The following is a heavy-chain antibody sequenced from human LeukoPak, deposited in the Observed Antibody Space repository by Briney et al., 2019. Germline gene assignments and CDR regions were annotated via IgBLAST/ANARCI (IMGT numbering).Heavy chain of an antibody. V-gene: IGHV3-48*01. CDR3: ASLWGYCSGGSCYPQARDAFDI. J-gene: IGHJ3*02. Sequence: GGSLRLSCAASGFIFGDYNMNWVRQAPGKGLEWVSYISSGGSTIYYADTVKGRFTISRDDARNSLYLQMNSLRAEDTAVYYCASLWGYCSGGSCYPQARDAFDIWGQGTMVTVSS. CDR2: ISSGGSTI. CDR1: GFIFGDYN. D-gene: IGHD2-15*01.